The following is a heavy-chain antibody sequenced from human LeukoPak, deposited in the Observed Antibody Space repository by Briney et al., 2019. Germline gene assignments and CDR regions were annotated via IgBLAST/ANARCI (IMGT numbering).Heavy chain of an antibody. Sequence: SETLSLTCTVSGGSISSYYWSWIRQPAGKGLEWIGRIYTSGSTNYNPSLKSRVTMSVDTSKNQFSLKLSSVTAADTAVYYCARGVSEWLQDAFDIWGQGTMVTVSP. CDR3: ARGVSEWLQDAFDI. V-gene: IGHV4-4*07. D-gene: IGHD3-3*01. CDR1: GGSISSYY. CDR2: IYTSGST. J-gene: IGHJ3*02.